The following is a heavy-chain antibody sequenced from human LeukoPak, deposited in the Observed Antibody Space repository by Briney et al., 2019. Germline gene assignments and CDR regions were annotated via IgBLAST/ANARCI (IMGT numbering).Heavy chain of an antibody. J-gene: IGHJ4*02. Sequence: ASVKVSCKASGYTFTNYYMHWVRQTPGQGLEWMAIMNPGGGSTTYAQKLQGRATMTRDTSADTSTTTVYMELNSLRSEDTAVYYCATDFVPYDSSGYYLLDYWGQGTLVTVSS. CDR3: ATDFVPYDSSGYYLLDY. D-gene: IGHD3-22*01. CDR2: MNPGGGST. CDR1: GYTFTNYY. V-gene: IGHV1-46*01.